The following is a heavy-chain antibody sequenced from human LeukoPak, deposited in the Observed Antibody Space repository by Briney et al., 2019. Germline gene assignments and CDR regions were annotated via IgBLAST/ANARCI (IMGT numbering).Heavy chain of an antibody. V-gene: IGHV4-4*02. CDR2: IYHSGST. CDR1: GGSISSSNW. J-gene: IGHJ2*01. CDR3: ARSITIFGVVIISHWYFDL. D-gene: IGHD3-3*01. Sequence: SGTLSLTCAVSGGSISSSNWWSRVRQPPGEGLEWIGEIYHSGSTNYNPSLKSRVTISVDKSKNQFSLKLSSVTAADTAVYYCARSITIFGVVIISHWYFDLWGRGTLVTVSS.